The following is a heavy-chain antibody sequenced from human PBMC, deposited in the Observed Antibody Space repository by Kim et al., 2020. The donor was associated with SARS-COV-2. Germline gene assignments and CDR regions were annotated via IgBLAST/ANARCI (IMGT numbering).Heavy chain of an antibody. CDR3: AKEGDGYVWGSYRYTPSPFDH. Sequence: GGSLRLSCAASGFTFSSYAMSWVRQAPGKGLEWVSAISGSGGSTYYADSVRGRFTISRDNSKNTLYLQMNSLRAEDTAVYYCAKEGDGYVWGSYRYTPSPFDHWGQGTLVTVSS. V-gene: IGHV3-23*01. D-gene: IGHD3-16*02. CDR2: ISGSGGST. CDR1: GFTFSSYA. J-gene: IGHJ4*02.